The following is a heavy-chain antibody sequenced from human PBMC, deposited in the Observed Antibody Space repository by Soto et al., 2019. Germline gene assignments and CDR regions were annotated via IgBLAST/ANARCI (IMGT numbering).Heavy chain of an antibody. J-gene: IGHJ6*02. D-gene: IGHD2-2*01. V-gene: IGHV3-9*01. Sequence: DVQLVESGGGLVQPGRSLRLSCAASGFTFDDYAMHWVRQAPGKGLEWVSGISWNSGSIGYADSVKGRFTISRDNAKNSLYLQMNSLRAEDTALYYCAKDLVPAASHLGMDVWGQGTTVTVSS. CDR1: GFTFDDYA. CDR3: AKDLVPAASHLGMDV. CDR2: ISWNSGSI.